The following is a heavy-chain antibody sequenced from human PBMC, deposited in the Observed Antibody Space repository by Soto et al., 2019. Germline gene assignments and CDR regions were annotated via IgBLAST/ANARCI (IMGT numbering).Heavy chain of an antibody. D-gene: IGHD6-19*01. CDR3: AVFTNRRTEYSSGRRGAGAFDI. CDR1: GFTFSSYG. J-gene: IGHJ3*02. CDR2: ISYDGSNK. V-gene: IGHV3-30*03. Sequence: HPGGSLRLSCAASGFTFSSYGMHWVRQAPGKGLEWVAVISYDGSNKYYADSVKGRFTISRDNSKNTLYLQMNSLRAEDTAVYYCAVFTNRRTEYSSGRRGAGAFDIWGQGTMVTVSS.